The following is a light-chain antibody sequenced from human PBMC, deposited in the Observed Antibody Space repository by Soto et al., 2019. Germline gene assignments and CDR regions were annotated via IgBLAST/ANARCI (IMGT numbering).Light chain of an antibody. CDR3: QQYGSSRT. Sequence: EIVLTQSPGTLSLSPGERATLSCRATQSVSSTYLAWYQQRPGQAPRLLIYGASIRATGIPDRFSGSGSGTDSTFTISRLEPEDFAVYYCQQYGSSRTFGQGTKAEIK. V-gene: IGKV3-20*01. J-gene: IGKJ1*01. CDR2: GAS. CDR1: QSVSSTY.